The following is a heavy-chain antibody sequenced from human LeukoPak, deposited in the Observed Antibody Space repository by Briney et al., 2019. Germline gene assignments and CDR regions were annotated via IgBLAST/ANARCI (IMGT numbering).Heavy chain of an antibody. Sequence: SGGSLRLSCAASGFTFSSYSMNWVRQAPGKGLEWVSSISSSSSYIYYADSVKGRFTISRDNAKNSLYLQMNSLRAEDTALYYCAKNGDIAAAGTLGLSSWFDPWGQGTLVTVSS. J-gene: IGHJ5*02. CDR2: ISSSSSYI. D-gene: IGHD6-13*01. V-gene: IGHV3-21*04. CDR1: GFTFSSYS. CDR3: AKNGDIAAAGTLGLSSWFDP.